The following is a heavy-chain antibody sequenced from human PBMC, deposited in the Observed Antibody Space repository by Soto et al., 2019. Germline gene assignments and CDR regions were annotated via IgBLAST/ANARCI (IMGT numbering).Heavy chain of an antibody. V-gene: IGHV4-31*03. Sequence: QVQLQESGPGLVKPSQTLSLTCTVSGGSISSGGYYWSWIRQHPGKGLEWIGYIYYSGSTYYNPSLKSRVTISVDTSKNQFSLKLSSVTAADTAVYYCARGGQQLSGYYYYGMDVWGQGTTVTVSS. J-gene: IGHJ6*02. CDR2: IYYSGST. CDR1: GGSISSGGYY. D-gene: IGHD6-13*01. CDR3: ARGGQQLSGYYYYGMDV.